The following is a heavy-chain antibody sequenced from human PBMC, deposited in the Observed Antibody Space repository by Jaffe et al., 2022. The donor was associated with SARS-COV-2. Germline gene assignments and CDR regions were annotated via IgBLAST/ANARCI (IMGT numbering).Heavy chain of an antibody. V-gene: IGHV3-53*01. CDR1: GFTVSSNY. Sequence: EVQLVESGGGLIQPGGSLRLSCAASGFTVSSNYMSWVRQAPGKGLEWVSVIYSGGSTYYADSVKGRFTISRDNSKNTLYLQMNSLRAEDTAVYYCARAITGTTRVYYYYGMDVWGQGTTVTVSS. CDR3: ARAITGTTRVYYYYGMDV. J-gene: IGHJ6*02. CDR2: IYSGGST. D-gene: IGHD1-20*01.